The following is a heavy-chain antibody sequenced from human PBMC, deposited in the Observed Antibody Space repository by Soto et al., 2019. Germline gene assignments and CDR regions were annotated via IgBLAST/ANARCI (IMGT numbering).Heavy chain of an antibody. Sequence: DVQLLESGGDLVRPGGSLRLSCIASGFTFRSYAMAWVRQAPGEDLEWVSAIGTSGTPTLYADSVKSRFSISRDDSRNTVSLQMNSLGVEDTATYYCTRILWSSRRDALDIWGQGTTVTVSS. J-gene: IGHJ6*02. V-gene: IGHV3-23*01. CDR2: IGTSGTPT. CDR3: TRILWSSRRDALDI. D-gene: IGHD2-21*01. CDR1: GFTFRSYA.